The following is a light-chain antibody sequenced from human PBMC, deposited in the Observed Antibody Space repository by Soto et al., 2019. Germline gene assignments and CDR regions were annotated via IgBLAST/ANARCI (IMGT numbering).Light chain of an antibody. Sequence: DIQMTQSPSSLSASVGDRVTITCRASQGISTYLNWYLQKPGKAPKLLIYAASSLQSGVPSRFSGSGSETDFTLTISSLQPEDFATYYCQQSYDTLLSFGGGTKVEIK. CDR2: AAS. J-gene: IGKJ4*01. CDR3: QQSYDTLLS. V-gene: IGKV1-39*01. CDR1: QGISTY.